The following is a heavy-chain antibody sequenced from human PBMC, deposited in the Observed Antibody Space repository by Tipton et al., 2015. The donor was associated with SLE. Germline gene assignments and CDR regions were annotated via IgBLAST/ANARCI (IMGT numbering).Heavy chain of an antibody. CDR2: VHYNGTA. J-gene: IGHJ4*02. CDR3: VRHRGVHNDFSNPSDA. V-gene: IGHV4-39*01. Sequence: TLSLTCSVSVGSINNIDYFWGWIRQPPGEALEWIGSVHYNGTAFQNPSLRSRVTISVDSPKNQISLRLTSATAADTAVYYCVRHRGVHNDFSNPSDAWGPGILVRVSA. D-gene: IGHD4-11*01. CDR1: VGSINNIDYF.